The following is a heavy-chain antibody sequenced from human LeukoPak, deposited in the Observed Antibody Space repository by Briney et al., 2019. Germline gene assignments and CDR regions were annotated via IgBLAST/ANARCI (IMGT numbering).Heavy chain of an antibody. CDR1: GFIFSTYG. CDR3: AKDSLADIDY. D-gene: IGHD3-16*01. V-gene: IGHV3-30*02. Sequence: GGSLRLSCAASGFIFSTYGMYWVRQAPGKGLEWVAFIRHDGSIKNYADSVKGRSTISRDNSKNTLYLQMNSLRAEDTAVYYCAKDSLADIDYWGQGTPVTVSS. CDR2: IRHDGSIK. J-gene: IGHJ4*02.